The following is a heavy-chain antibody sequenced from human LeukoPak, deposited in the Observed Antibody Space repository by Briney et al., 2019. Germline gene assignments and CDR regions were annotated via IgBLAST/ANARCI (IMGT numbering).Heavy chain of an antibody. V-gene: IGHV3-30*03. J-gene: IGHJ4*02. CDR1: GVTFSSYG. CDR3: TTKVIRGNSGDDYDD. Sequence: SLRLSFAASGVTFSSYGMHWVRQAPGKGLEWVALISSDGNDKLYGDSVKGRFTISRDDSKSTLYLQMNSLRAEDTAVYYCTTKVIRGNSGDDYDDWGQGTLVTVSS. D-gene: IGHD5-12*01. CDR2: ISSDGNDK.